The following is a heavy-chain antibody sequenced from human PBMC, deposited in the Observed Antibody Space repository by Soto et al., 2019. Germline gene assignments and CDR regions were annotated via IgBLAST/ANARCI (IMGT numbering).Heavy chain of an antibody. CDR2: IKRKKDGGAR. D-gene: IGHD1-1*01. CDR3: VEGWNDF. V-gene: IGHV3-15*01. CDR1: GFMFSSAW. Sequence: EVQVVESGGDLVEPGGSLRLSCETSGFMFSSAWMSWVRQAPGKGLGWVARIKRKKDGGARDYAAPVNGRFSISRDDSKSTVYLQMNSLRAEDTALYYCVEGWNDFWGQGTLVTVSS. J-gene: IGHJ4*02.